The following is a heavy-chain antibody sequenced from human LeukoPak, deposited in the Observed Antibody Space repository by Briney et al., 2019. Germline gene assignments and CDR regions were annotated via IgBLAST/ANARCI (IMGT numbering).Heavy chain of an antibody. D-gene: IGHD3-22*01. CDR2: ISVSGGST. V-gene: IGHV3-23*01. CDR1: GFTFSSYA. CDR3: AKDLYYYDRSGYYAFDY. Sequence: GGSLRLSCAASGFTFSSYAMSWVRQAPGKGLEWVSAISVSGGSTYYADSVKGRFTISRDNSKNTLYLQMNSLRAEDTAVYYCAKDLYYYDRSGYYAFDYWGQGTLVTVSS. J-gene: IGHJ4*02.